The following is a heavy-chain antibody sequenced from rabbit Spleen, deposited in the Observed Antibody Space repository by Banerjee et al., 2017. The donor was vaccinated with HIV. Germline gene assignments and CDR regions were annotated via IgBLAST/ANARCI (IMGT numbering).Heavy chain of an antibody. CDR2: INIVTGKS. CDR3: ARDLVAVIGWNFNL. CDR1: GFTISGYW. D-gene: IGHD1-1*01. J-gene: IGHJ4*01. Sequence: QEQVEESGGRLVQPGGSLTLSCKAFGFTISGYWMNWVRQAPGKGLEWIACINIVTGKSVYASWAKGRFIMSRTSSTTVTLQMTSLTAADTATYFCARDLVAVIGWNFNLWGQGTLVTVS. V-gene: IGHV1S45*01.